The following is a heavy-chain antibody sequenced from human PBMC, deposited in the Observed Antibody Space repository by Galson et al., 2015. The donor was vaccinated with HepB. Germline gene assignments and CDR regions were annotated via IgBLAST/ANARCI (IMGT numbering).Heavy chain of an antibody. CDR2: ISGSGSFI. CDR1: GFTFTDHY. J-gene: IGHJ4*02. V-gene: IGHV3-11*01. CDR3: VRGTTAPDY. Sequence: SLRLSCAASGFTFTDHYMSWIRQAPGKGLEWVSYISGSGSFINYADSVKGRFTMSRDNAKTSVYLQMNGLRAEDTARYYCVRGTTAPDYWAQGTLVTVSS. D-gene: IGHD2/OR15-2a*01.